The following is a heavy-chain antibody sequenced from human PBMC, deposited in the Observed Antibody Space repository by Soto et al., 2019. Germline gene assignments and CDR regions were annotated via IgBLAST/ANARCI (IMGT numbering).Heavy chain of an antibody. D-gene: IGHD3-9*01. CDR1: GFTFDDYA. CDR3: ERAAKLVLRYCEWLDDAFDI. J-gene: IGHJ3*02. V-gene: IGHV3-9*01. Sequence: GGSLRLSCAASGFTFDDYAMHWVRQAPGKGLEWVSGISWNSGTKGYADSVKGRFTISRDNSKNTLYLQMNSLRAEDTAVYYCERAAKLVLRYCEWLDDAFDIWGQGTLVTVSS. CDR2: ISWNSGTK.